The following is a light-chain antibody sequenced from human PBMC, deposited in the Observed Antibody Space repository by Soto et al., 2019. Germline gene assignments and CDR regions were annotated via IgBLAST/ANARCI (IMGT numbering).Light chain of an antibody. CDR2: DNN. J-gene: IGLJ2*01. CDR3: GTWDSSLSAVV. V-gene: IGLV1-51*01. CDR1: SSNIGSNY. Sequence: QSVLTQPPSVSAGPGQKVTISCSGSSSNIGSNYVSWYQQLPGTAPKLLIYDNNKRPSGIPDRFSGSKSGTSATLGITGLQTGDEADYYCGTWDSSLSAVVFGGGTKVTVL.